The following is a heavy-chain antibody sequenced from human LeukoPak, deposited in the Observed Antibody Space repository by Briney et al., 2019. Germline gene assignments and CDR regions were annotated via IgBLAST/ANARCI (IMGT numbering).Heavy chain of an antibody. CDR3: ASPTLDTGYSSGWYIDY. Sequence: GGSLRLSCVTSGFPFSTYSMNWVRQAPGKGLEWLSYITSTSDTIYYADSVKGRFTISRDNAKNSLYLQMNSLRAEDTAVYYCASPTLDTGYSSGWYIDYWGQGTLVTVSS. D-gene: IGHD6-19*01. CDR1: GFPFSTYS. CDR2: ITSTSDTI. J-gene: IGHJ4*02. V-gene: IGHV3-48*04.